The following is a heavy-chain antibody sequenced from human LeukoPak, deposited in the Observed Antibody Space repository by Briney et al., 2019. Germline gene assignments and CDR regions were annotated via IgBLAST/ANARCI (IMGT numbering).Heavy chain of an antibody. CDR1: GGTFSSYA. Sequence: GASVKVSCKASGGTFSSYAISWVRQAPGQGLEWMGGIIPIFGTANYAQKFQGRVTITADESTSTAYMELSSLRSEDTAVYYCASESSGREHFDYWGQGTLVTVSS. V-gene: IGHV1-69*13. CDR2: IIPIFGTA. J-gene: IGHJ4*02. D-gene: IGHD1-26*01. CDR3: ASESSGREHFDY.